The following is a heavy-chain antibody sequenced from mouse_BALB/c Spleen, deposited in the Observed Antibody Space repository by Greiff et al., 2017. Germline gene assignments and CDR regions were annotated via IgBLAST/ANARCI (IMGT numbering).Heavy chain of an antibody. Sequence: EVQGVESGGGLVQPGGSLKLSCAASGFTFSSYAMSWVRQTPEKRLEWVATISSGGSYTYYPDSVKGRFTISRDNAKNTLYLQMSSLRSEDTAMYYCARSLITTVVDGGYAMDYWGQGTSVTVSS. CDR3: ARSLITTVVDGGYAMDY. V-gene: IGHV5-9-3*01. J-gene: IGHJ4*01. CDR2: ISSGGSYT. D-gene: IGHD1-1*01. CDR1: GFTFSSYA.